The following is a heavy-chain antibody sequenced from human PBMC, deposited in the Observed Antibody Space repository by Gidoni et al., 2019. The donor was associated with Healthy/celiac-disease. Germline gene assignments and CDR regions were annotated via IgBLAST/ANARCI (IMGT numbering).Heavy chain of an antibody. CDR3: AKDIGSYGDYSFDY. D-gene: IGHD4-17*01. CDR2: ISWKSGSI. J-gene: IGHJ4*02. V-gene: IGHV3-9*01. CDR1: GFTFDHYA. Sequence: EVQLVASGGGLVQPGRSLRLSCAASGFTFDHYALHWVRQAPGKGLEWVSGISWKSGSIGYADSVKGRFTISRDNAKNSLYLQMNSLRAEDTALYYCAKDIGSYGDYSFDYWGQGTLVTVSS.